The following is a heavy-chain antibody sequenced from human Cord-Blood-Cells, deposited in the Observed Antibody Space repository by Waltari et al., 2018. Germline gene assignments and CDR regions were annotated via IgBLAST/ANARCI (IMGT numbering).Heavy chain of an antibody. CDR3: ARGKTSSSWFDY. D-gene: IGHD6-13*01. V-gene: IGHV4-34*01. Sequence: QVQLQQWGAGLLKPSETLSLTCAVYGGSFSGYYWSWIRQPPGKGLEWIGEINHSGSTNYNPSLKSRVTISVDTSKNQFSLKLSSVTAADTAVYYCARGKTSSSWFDYWGQGTLVTVS. J-gene: IGHJ4*02. CDR2: INHSGST. CDR1: GGSFSGYY.